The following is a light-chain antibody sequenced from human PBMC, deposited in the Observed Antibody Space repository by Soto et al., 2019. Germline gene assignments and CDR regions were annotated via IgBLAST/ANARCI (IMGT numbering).Light chain of an antibody. J-gene: IGLJ2*01. CDR2: SDN. V-gene: IGLV1-44*01. CDR1: TSNVGSNS. CDR3: AAWDDSLNGNVV. Sequence: QSVLTQPPSASGTPGQRVTISCSGSTSNVGSNSVNWYQQLPGTAPKLLIYSDNLRPSGVPDRCSGGKSGTSASLAISGLQSEDEADYYCAAWDDSLNGNVVFGGGTELTVL.